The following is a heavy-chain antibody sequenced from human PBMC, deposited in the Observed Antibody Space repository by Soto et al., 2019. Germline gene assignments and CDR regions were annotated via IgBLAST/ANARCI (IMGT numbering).Heavy chain of an antibody. D-gene: IGHD5-18*01. CDR3: ARDHVDTAMVDAFDI. V-gene: IGHV1-69*13. CDR1: GGTFSSYA. J-gene: IGHJ3*02. CDR2: IIPIFGTA. Sequence: GASVKVSCNASGGTFSSYAISWVRQAPGQGLEWMGGIIPIFGTANYAQKFQGRVTITADESTSTAYMELSSLRSEDTAVYYCARDHVDTAMVDAFDIWGQGTMVTVSS.